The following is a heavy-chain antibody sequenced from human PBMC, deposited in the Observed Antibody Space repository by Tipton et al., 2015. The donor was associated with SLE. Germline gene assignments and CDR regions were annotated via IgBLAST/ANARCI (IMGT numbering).Heavy chain of an antibody. CDR1: GFSLSTSGVG. V-gene: IGHV2-5*01. CDR3: AHRGDPKELDFHYFDY. D-gene: IGHD1-1*01. CDR2: IYWNDDK. J-gene: IGHJ4*02. Sequence: LVKPTETLTPTCTFSGFSLSTSGVGVGWIRQPPGKALEWLALIYWNDDKRYSPSLKSRLTITKDTSKNQVVLTMTNMDPVDTATYYCAHRGDPKELDFHYFDYWGQGTLVTVSS.